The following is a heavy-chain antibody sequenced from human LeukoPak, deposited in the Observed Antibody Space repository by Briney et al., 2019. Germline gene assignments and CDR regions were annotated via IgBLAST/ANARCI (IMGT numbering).Heavy chain of an antibody. J-gene: IGHJ5*02. CDR3: AREGSCSGGSCYSPTGWFDL. V-gene: IGHV1-18*01. CDR2: INAYNGNT. D-gene: IGHD2-15*01. Sequence: ASVKVSCKASGYTFTSYGISWVRQAPGQGLEWMGWINAYNGNTNYAQKFQGRVTMTTDTSTSTAYMELRSLRSDDTAVYYCAREGSCSGGSCYSPTGWFDLWGQGTLVTVSS. CDR1: GYTFTSYG.